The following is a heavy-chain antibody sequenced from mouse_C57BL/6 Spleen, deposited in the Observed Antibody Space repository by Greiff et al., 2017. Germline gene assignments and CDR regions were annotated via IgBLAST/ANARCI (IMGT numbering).Heavy chain of an antibody. Sequence: VQLQQSGAELVKPGASVKLSCTASGFNIKDYYMHWVKQRTEQGLEWIGRIDPEDGETKYAPNFQGKATITADTSSNTAYLQLSSLTSEDTAVYYFARSGDGYTYAMDYWGQGTSVTVSS. CDR2: IDPEDGET. CDR1: GFNIKDYY. D-gene: IGHD2-3*01. J-gene: IGHJ4*01. CDR3: ARSGDGYTYAMDY. V-gene: IGHV14-2*01.